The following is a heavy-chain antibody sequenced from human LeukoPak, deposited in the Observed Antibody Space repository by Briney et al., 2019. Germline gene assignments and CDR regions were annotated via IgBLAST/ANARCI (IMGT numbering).Heavy chain of an antibody. D-gene: IGHD3-22*01. CDR2: VSGSDGST. J-gene: IGHJ4*02. CDR3: AKANYYDNSGYYYFDY. CDR1: GFSFSNFA. Sequence: PGGSLRLSCAASGFSFSNFAMSWVRQAPGKGLEWVSGVSGSDGSTYDADSVQGRFTISRDKSKNTLYLQMNSLRVEDTALYYCAKANYYDNSGYYYFDYWGQGTLVTVSS. V-gene: IGHV3-23*01.